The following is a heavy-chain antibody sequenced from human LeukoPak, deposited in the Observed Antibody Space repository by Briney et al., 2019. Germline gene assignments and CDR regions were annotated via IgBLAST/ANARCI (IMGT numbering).Heavy chain of an antibody. Sequence: SETLSLTCAVYGGSFSGYYWSWIRQPPGKGLEWIGEINHSGSTNYNPSLKSRVTISVDRSKNQFSLKLSSVTAADTAVYYCASQKYDFWSGYYGFDYWGQGTLVTVSS. CDR1: GGSFSGYY. CDR2: INHSGST. CDR3: ASQKYDFWSGYYGFDY. V-gene: IGHV4-34*01. D-gene: IGHD3-3*01. J-gene: IGHJ4*02.